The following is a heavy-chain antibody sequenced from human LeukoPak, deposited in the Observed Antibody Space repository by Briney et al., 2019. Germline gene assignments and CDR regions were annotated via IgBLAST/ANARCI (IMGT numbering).Heavy chain of an antibody. CDR3: ARANDNYYYYYMDV. J-gene: IGHJ6*03. D-gene: IGHD3-10*01. CDR1: GFTFSHYS. Sequence: GGSLRLSCAASGFTFSHYSMNWVRQAPGKGLEWVSSISSSSSYIYYADSVRGRFTSSRDNAKNSLYLRMNSLRAEDTAVYYCARANDNYYYYYMDVWGKGTTVTISS. V-gene: IGHV3-21*01. CDR2: ISSSSSYI.